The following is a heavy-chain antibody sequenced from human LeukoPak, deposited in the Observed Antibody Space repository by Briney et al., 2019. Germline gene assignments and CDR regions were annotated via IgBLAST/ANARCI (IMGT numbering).Heavy chain of an antibody. CDR3: ARDREQLHYYYYGMDV. D-gene: IGHD6-13*01. Sequence: SETLSLTCTASGGSISGGGYYWSWLRQHPGKGLEWIGYIYYSGSTYYNPSLKSRVTISVDTSKNQFSLKLSSVTAADTAVYYCARDREQLHYYYYGMDVWGQGTTVTVSS. J-gene: IGHJ6*02. CDR1: GGSISGGGYY. CDR2: IYYSGST. V-gene: IGHV4-31*03.